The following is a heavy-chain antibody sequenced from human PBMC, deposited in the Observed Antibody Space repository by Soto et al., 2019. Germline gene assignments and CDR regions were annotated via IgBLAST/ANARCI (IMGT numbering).Heavy chain of an antibody. CDR1: GYTFTSYA. CDR2: INAGNGNT. Sequence: ASVKVSCKASGYTFTSYAMHWVRQAPGQRLEWMGWINAGNGNTKYSQKFQGRVTITRDTSASTAYMELSSLRSEDTAVYYCARDLPPYNWNPHDDFDIWGQGTMVTVSS. D-gene: IGHD1-20*01. J-gene: IGHJ3*02. V-gene: IGHV1-3*01. CDR3: ARDLPPYNWNPHDDFDI.